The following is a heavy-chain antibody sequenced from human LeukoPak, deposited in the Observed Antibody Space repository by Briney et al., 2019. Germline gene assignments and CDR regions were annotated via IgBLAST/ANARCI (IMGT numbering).Heavy chain of an antibody. V-gene: IGHV3-53*05. CDR1: GFTVSSDY. Sequence: GGSLRLSCAASGFTVSSDYMSWVRQAPGKGLEWVSVIYSGGSTYYADSVKGRFTISRDKSKNTVYLQMNSLRFEDTAMYYCARNWFDPWGQGTLVNVSS. J-gene: IGHJ5*02. CDR3: ARNWFDP. CDR2: IYSGGST.